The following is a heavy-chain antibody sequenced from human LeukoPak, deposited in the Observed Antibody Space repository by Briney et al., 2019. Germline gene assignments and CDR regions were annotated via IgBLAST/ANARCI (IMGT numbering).Heavy chain of an antibody. D-gene: IGHD3-22*01. Sequence: GGSLRLSCAASGFTFSSYEMNWVRQAPGKGLEWISYISGSGSTIYYADSVKGRFTISRDNSRNTLYLQMNSLRAEDTAVYYCAKDQFDSISMIVWGQGTLVTVSS. CDR3: AKDQFDSISMIV. CDR1: GFTFSSYE. J-gene: IGHJ4*02. CDR2: ISGSGSTI. V-gene: IGHV3-48*03.